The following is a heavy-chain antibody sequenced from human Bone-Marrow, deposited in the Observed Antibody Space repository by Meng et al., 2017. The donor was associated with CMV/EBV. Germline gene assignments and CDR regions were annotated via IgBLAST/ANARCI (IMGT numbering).Heavy chain of an antibody. J-gene: IGHJ6*02. V-gene: IGHV3-20*04. Sequence: GESLKISCAASGFTFDDYGMSWVRQAPGKGLEWVSGINWNGGSTGYADSVKGRFTISRDNAKNSLYLQMNSLRAEDTALYYCARVGGVPYISGYFYYYGMDVWVQGTTVTVSS. CDR1: GFTFDDYG. CDR3: ARVGGVPYISGYFYYYGMDV. D-gene: IGHD3-3*01. CDR2: INWNGGST.